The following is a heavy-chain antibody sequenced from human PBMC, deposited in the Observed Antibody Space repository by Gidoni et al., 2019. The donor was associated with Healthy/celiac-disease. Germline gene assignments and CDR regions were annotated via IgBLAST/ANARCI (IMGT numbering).Heavy chain of an antibody. CDR1: GGPIRRSSYY. CDR2: IYYSGCT. CDR3: ARHVRAFIVVVVAATVIDY. J-gene: IGHJ4*02. Sequence: QLQLQESGPGLVKPSETLSLPCTVSGGPIRRSSYYWGWIRQPPGKGLEWIGRIYYSGCTYYNPSLKSRVTISVDTSKNQFSLKLSSVTAADTAVYYCARHVRAFIVVVVAATVIDYWGQGTLVTVSS. D-gene: IGHD2-15*01. V-gene: IGHV4-39*01.